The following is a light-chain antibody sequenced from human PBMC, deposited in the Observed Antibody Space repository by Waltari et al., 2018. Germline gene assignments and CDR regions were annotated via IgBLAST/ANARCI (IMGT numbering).Light chain of an antibody. CDR2: KAS. J-gene: IGKJ2*01. V-gene: IGKV1-5*03. Sequence: IQMHQSPSTLSASAGERVNITCRASQDINPWLAWYQQKSGKAPKVLIYKASSLESGVPSRFSGSGSGTEFTLTISSLQPDDFATYYCQQYSSYLYTFGQGTKLEIK. CDR1: QDINPW. CDR3: QQYSSYLYT.